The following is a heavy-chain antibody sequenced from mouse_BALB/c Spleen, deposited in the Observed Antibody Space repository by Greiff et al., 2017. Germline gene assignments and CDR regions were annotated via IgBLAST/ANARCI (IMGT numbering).Heavy chain of an antibody. D-gene: IGHD1-1*01. Sequence: VQVVESGPGLVAPSQSLSITCTVSGFSLTSYGVHWVRQPPGKGLEWLGVIWAGGSTNYNSALMSRLSISKDNSKSQVFLKMNSLQTDDTAMYYCARDRGSSYAWFAYWGQGTLVTVSA. CDR2: IWAGGST. V-gene: IGHV2-9*02. CDR3: ARDRGSSYAWFAY. J-gene: IGHJ3*01. CDR1: GFSLTSYG.